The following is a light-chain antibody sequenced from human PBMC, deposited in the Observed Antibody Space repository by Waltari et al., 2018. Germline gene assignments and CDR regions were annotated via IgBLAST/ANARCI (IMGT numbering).Light chain of an antibody. J-gene: IGLJ3*02. CDR2: DVI. Sequence: QSAPTQPRSVSGSPGPSVTTSCTGTSRDVGPYNYVSWYQQHPGKAPKLMIYDVINRPSGVPDRFSGSNSGNTAYLTISGLQAEDEADYCCCSYAGSYTWVFGGGTQLTVL. V-gene: IGLV2-11*01. CDR3: CSYAGSYTWV. CDR1: SRDVGPYNY.